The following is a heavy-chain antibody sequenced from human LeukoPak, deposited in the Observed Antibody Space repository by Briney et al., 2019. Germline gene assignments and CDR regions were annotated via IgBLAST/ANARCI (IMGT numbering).Heavy chain of an antibody. CDR3: TRDEYGSSVYVTTFDI. V-gene: IGHV3-49*03. Sequence: GGSLRLSCTTSGFTFGDYAMSWFRRAPGKGLEWVGVIRSKAYGGTTDYAASVKGRFIISRDDSENSVYLQMNSLKTEDTAVYYCTRDEYGSSVYVTTFDIWGQGTMVTVSS. CDR1: GFTFGDYA. D-gene: IGHD3-10*01. J-gene: IGHJ3*02. CDR2: IRSKAYGGTT.